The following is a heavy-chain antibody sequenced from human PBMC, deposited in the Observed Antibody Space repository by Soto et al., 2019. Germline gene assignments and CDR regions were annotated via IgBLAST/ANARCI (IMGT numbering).Heavy chain of an antibody. J-gene: IGHJ6*02. CDR2: ISAYNGNT. CDR3: ARDPEYYYDSSGYFSLYYYYYGMDV. V-gene: IGHV1-18*01. Sequence: ASVKVSCKASGYTLTSYGMSWVRQAPGQGLEWMGWISAYNGNTNYAQKLQGRVTMTTDTSTSTAYMELRSLRSDDTAVYYCARDPEYYYDSSGYFSLYYYYYGMDVWGQGTTVTVSS. CDR1: GYTLTSYG. D-gene: IGHD3-22*01.